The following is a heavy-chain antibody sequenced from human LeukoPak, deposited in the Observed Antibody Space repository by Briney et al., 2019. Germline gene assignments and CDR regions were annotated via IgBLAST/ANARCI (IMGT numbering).Heavy chain of an antibody. CDR1: GFTFSSYN. V-gene: IGHV3-21*01. Sequence: GGSLRLSCAASGFTFSSYNMNWVRQTPGQGLEWVSSITSGSSHIYYADSVKGRFTISRDNAKSSLYLQMNSLRAEDTAVYYCARDGCLDGGSCYSDYWGQGTLVTVSS. CDR2: ITSGSSHI. CDR3: ARDGCLDGGSCYSDY. D-gene: IGHD2-15*01. J-gene: IGHJ4*02.